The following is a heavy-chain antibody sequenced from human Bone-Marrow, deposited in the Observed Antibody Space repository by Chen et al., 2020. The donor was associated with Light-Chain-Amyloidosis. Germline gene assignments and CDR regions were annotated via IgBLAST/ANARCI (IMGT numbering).Heavy chain of an antibody. D-gene: IGHD3-22*01. CDR3: AKARITVIVDQSLDY. CDR1: GVPFSRYA. V-gene: IGHV3-23*04. J-gene: IGHJ4*02. CDR2: ISDSGGST. Sequence: EVQLVESGGGLVQPGGSLRRSCVASGVPFSRYAMSWGRQAPGKGLEWVSGISDSGGSTYYADSVKGRFTISRDNSKNTLYLQMNSLRAEDTAVYYCAKARITVIVDQSLDYWGQGTLVTVSS.